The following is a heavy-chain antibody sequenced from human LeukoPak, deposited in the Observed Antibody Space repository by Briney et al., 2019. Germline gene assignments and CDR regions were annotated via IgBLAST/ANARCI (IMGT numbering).Heavy chain of an antibody. CDR3: ARQGYDILTGYIDAFDI. CDR1: GGSISSYY. D-gene: IGHD3-9*01. CDR2: ISYSGST. V-gene: IGHV4-59*01. Sequence: PSETLSLTCTVSGGSISSYYWSWIRQPPGKGLEWIGYISYSGSTSYNPSLQSRVAISVDPSKNQFTLKLSSVTAADTAIYYCARQGYDILTGYIDAFDIWGQGTMVTVSS. J-gene: IGHJ3*02.